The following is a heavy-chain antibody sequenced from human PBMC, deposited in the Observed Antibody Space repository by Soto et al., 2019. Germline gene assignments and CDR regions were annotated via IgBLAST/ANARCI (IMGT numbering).Heavy chain of an antibody. Sequence: ASVKVSCKASGYTFTSYGISWVRQAPGEGLEWMGWISGYNGNTNYAEKVQDRVTMTTDTSTSTAYMELRSLRSDDTAVYYCARAWKGNYDFWGGSNWFDPWGQGTMVTVSS. J-gene: IGHJ5*02. D-gene: IGHD3-3*01. V-gene: IGHV1-18*01. CDR1: GYTFTSYG. CDR2: ISGYNGNT. CDR3: ARAWKGNYDFWGGSNWFDP.